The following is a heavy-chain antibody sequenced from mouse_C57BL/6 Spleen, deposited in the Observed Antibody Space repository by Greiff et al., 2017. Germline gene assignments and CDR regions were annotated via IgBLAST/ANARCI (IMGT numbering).Heavy chain of an antibody. V-gene: IGHV1-54*01. J-gene: IGHJ3*01. CDR2: INPGSGGT. CDR1: GYAFTNYL. CDR3: ARSDYDPAWFAY. D-gene: IGHD2-4*01. Sequence: QVQLQQPGAELVRPGTSVKVSCKASGYAFTNYLIEWVKQRPGQGLEWIGVINPGSGGTNYNEKFKGKATLTADKSSSTAYMQLSSLTSEDSAVYFCARSDYDPAWFAYWGQGTLVTVSA.